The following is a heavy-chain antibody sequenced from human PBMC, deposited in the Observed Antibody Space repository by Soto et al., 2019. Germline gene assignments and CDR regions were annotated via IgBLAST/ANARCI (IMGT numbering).Heavy chain of an antibody. CDR2: IIGSGEST. CDR3: AKDSRKEQGPF. J-gene: IGHJ4*02. Sequence: PGGSLRLSCTASGFSFGSYVMSWVRQAPGKGLEWVSSIIGSGESTFYADSVKGRFAISRDNSRNTLYFQMSSLRVEDTAVYYCAKDSRKEQGPFWGQGTLVTV. CDR1: GFSFGSYV. D-gene: IGHD1-26*01. V-gene: IGHV3-23*01.